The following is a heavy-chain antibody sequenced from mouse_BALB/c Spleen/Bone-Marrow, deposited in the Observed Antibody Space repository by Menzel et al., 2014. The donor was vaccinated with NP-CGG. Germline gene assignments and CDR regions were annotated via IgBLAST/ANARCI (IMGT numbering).Heavy chain of an antibody. CDR2: IYPSDSYT. J-gene: IGHJ4*01. Sequence: VQLQQSGAELVRPGASVKLSCKASGYIFTSYWINWVKQRPGQGLEWIGNIYPSDSYTNYNQKFKDKATLTVDKSSSTAYMQLSSPTSEDSAVYYCTRWKLLYSMDYRGQGTTVTPST. CDR1: GYIFTSYW. CDR3: TRWKLLYSMDY. V-gene: IGHV1-69*02.